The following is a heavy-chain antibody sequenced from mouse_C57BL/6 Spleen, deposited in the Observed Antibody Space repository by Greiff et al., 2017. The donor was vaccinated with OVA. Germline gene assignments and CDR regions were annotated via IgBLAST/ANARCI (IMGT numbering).Heavy chain of an antibody. D-gene: IGHD4-1*01. V-gene: IGHV1-61*01. CDR3: AREVLWDWGAMDY. CDR1: GYTFTSYW. J-gene: IGHJ4*01. Sequence: QVQLQQPGAELVRPGSSVKLSCKASGYTFTSYWMDWVKQRPGQGLEWIGNIYPSDSETHYNQKFKDKATLTVDKSSSTAYMQLSSLTSEDSAVYYGAREVLWDWGAMDYWGQGTSVTVSS. CDR2: IYPSDSET.